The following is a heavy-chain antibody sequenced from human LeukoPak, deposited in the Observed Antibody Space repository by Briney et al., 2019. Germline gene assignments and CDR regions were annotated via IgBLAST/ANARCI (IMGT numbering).Heavy chain of an antibody. CDR2: INAGNGNT. V-gene: IGHV1-3*03. D-gene: IGHD3-22*01. J-gene: IGHJ6*03. Sequence: GASVKVSCKASGYTFTSYAMHWVRQAPGQRLEWMGWINAGNGNTKYSQEFQGRVTITRDTSASTAYMELSSLRSEDTAVYYCAVQDPMIADRATKKNYYYYYMDVWGKGTTVTVSS. CDR3: AVQDPMIADRATKKNYYYYYMDV. CDR1: GYTFTSYA.